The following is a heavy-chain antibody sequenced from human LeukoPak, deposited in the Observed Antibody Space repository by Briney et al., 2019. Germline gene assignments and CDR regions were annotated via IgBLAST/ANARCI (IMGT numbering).Heavy chain of an antibody. CDR2: IYYSGSA. J-gene: IGHJ3*02. CDR3: ARPQRGDFYTFAFDI. CDR1: GXSISSSSYY. Sequence: PSETLSLTCTVSGXSISSSSYYWGCIRQPPGKGLEWIGSIYYSGSAYYNPSLQSRVTISLDTSKHQFSLNLSSVTAADTAVYYCARPQRGDFYTFAFDIWGQGTMVTVSS. D-gene: IGHD3/OR15-3a*01. V-gene: IGHV4-39*01.